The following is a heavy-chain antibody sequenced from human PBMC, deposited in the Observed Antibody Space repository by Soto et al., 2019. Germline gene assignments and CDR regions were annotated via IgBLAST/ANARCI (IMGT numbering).Heavy chain of an antibody. D-gene: IGHD3-10*01. Sequence: EVQLVESGGGLVKPGGSLRLSCAASGFTFRNFGMVWVRQAPGRGLEWVSSIGGSGSFTHSAGSVQGRFTISRDNAQESLFLQMNSLRAEDTAVYYCARIIEPHYFEHWGQGTLVTVSS. CDR3: ARIIEPHYFEH. J-gene: IGHJ4*02. V-gene: IGHV3-21*02. CDR2: IGGSGSFT. CDR1: GFTFRNFG.